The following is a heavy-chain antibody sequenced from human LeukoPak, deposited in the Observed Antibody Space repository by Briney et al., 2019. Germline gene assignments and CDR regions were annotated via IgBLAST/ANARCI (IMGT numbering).Heavy chain of an antibody. CDR3: AGTYYYYNGMDV. V-gene: IGHV3-21*01. CDR2: ISSSSSCI. Sequence: GGSLRLSCAASGFTFSSYSMNWVRQAPGKGLEWVSFISSSSSCIYYADSVKGRFTISRDNAKNSLYLQMNSLRAEDTAVYYCAGTYYYYNGMDVWGKGTTVTVSS. J-gene: IGHJ6*04. CDR1: GFTFSSYS.